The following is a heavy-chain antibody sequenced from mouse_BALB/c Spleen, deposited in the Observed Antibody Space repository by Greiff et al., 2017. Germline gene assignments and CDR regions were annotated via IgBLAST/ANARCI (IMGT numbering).Heavy chain of an antibody. V-gene: IGHV3-2*02. Sequence: EVKLVESGPGLVKPSQSLSLTCTVTGYSITSDYAWNWIRQFPGNKLEWMGYISYSGSTSYNPSLKSRISITRDTSKNQFFLQLNSVTTEDTATYYCAREGPHYYAMDYWGQGTSVTVSS. CDR1: GYSITSDYA. J-gene: IGHJ4*01. CDR2: ISYSGST. CDR3: AREGPHYYAMDY. D-gene: IGHD6-1*01.